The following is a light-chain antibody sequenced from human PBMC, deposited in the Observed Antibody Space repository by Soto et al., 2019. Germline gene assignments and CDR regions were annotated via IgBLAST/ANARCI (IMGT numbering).Light chain of an antibody. Sequence: DIQMTQSPSTLSASVGDRVTITCRASQSISSWLAWYQQKPGKAPKLLIYDASSLESGVPSRFGGSGSGTEFTLTFSSLQPDDFATYYCQQYNSYSGTFGQGTKVDIK. V-gene: IGKV1-5*01. CDR1: QSISSW. CDR2: DAS. CDR3: QQYNSYSGT. J-gene: IGKJ1*01.